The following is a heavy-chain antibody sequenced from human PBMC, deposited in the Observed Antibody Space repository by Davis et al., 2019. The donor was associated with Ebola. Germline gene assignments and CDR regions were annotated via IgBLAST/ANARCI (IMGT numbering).Heavy chain of an antibody. V-gene: IGHV4-39*01. D-gene: IGHD3-10*01. CDR2: IYYSGST. J-gene: IGHJ4*02. Sequence: TFSSYAMSWIRQSPGKGLEWIGSIYYSGSTYYNPSLKSRVTMSVDRSKNQFSLKVSSVTAADTAVYHCARHQGSWSFYYVDYWGQGTLVTVSS. CDR1: TFSSYA. CDR3: ARHQGSWSFYYVDY.